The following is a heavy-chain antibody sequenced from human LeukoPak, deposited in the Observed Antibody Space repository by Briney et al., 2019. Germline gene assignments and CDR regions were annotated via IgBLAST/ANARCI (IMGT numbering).Heavy chain of an antibody. Sequence: GGSLRLSCAASGFTFSSYAMSWVRQAPGKVLEWVSAISGSGGSTYYADSVKGRFTISRDNSKNTLYLQMNSLRAEDTAVYYCAKVGAMIVVVIKEYYFDYWGQGTLVTVSS. CDR3: AKVGAMIVVVIKEYYFDY. V-gene: IGHV3-23*01. D-gene: IGHD3-22*01. CDR2: ISGSGGST. CDR1: GFTFSSYA. J-gene: IGHJ4*02.